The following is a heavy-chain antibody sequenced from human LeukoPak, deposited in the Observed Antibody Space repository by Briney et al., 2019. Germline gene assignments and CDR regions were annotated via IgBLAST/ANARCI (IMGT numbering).Heavy chain of an antibody. J-gene: IGHJ6*02. CDR3: ATEVYYYGSGSYLIAPGRSGMDV. V-gene: IGHV1-24*01. D-gene: IGHD3-10*01. Sequence: ASVKVSCKVSGYTLTELSMHWVRQAPGKGLEWMGGFDPEDGETIYAQKFQGRVTMTEDTSTDTAYMELISVRSEDTAVYYCATEVYYYGSGSYLIAPGRSGMDVWGQGTTVTVSS. CDR2: FDPEDGET. CDR1: GYTLTELS.